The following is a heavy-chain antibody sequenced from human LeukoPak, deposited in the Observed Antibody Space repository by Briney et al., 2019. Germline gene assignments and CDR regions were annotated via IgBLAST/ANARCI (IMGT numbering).Heavy chain of an antibody. CDR2: INPNSGGT. J-gene: IGHJ4*02. D-gene: IGHD5-12*01. Sequence: WASVKVSCKASGYTFTGYYMHWVRQAPGQGLEWMGWINPNSGGTNYAQKFQGRVTMTRDTSISTAYMELSSLRYDDTAVYYCAIFVLRGYWGQGTLVTVSS. CDR3: AIFVLRGY. CDR1: GYTFTGYY. V-gene: IGHV1-2*02.